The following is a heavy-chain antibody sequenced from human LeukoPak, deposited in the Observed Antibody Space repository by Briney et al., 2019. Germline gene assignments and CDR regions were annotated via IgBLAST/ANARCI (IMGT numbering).Heavy chain of an antibody. CDR1: GFTFSSYA. V-gene: IGHV3-30-3*01. Sequence: GGSLRLSCAASGFTFSSYAMRWVRQAPGKGLEWVAVISYDGSNKYYADSVKGRFTISRDNSKNTLYLQMNSLRAEDTAVYYCARVNGILSQIDYWGQGTLVTVSS. D-gene: IGHD2/OR15-2a*01. CDR3: ARVNGILSQIDY. J-gene: IGHJ4*02. CDR2: ISYDGSNK.